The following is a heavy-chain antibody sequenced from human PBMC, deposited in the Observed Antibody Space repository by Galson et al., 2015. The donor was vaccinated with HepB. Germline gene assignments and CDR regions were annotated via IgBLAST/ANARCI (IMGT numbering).Heavy chain of an antibody. D-gene: IGHD3-10*01. V-gene: IGHV3-15*01. CDR1: GFTFSNAW. CDR3: TTDPDYYGSGSYPWFDP. J-gene: IGHJ5*02. CDR2: IKSKTDGGTT. Sequence: SLRLSCAASGFTFSNAWMSWVRQAPGKGLEWVGRIKSKTDGGTTDYAAPVKGRFTISRDDSKNTLYLQMNSLKTEDTAVYYCTTDPDYYGSGSYPWFDPWGQGTLVTVSS.